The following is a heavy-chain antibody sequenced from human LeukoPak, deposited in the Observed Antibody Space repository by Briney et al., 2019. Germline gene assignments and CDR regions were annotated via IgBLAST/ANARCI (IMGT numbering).Heavy chain of an antibody. CDR1: GFTFSSYG. Sequence: GGSLRLSCAASGFTFSSYGMRWVRQAPGKGLEWVAVISYDGSNKYYADSVKGRFTISRDNSKNTLYLQMNSLRAEDTAVYYCAKGQLRYFDPLDYWGQGTLVTVSS. CDR2: ISYDGSNK. D-gene: IGHD3-9*01. CDR3: AKGQLRYFDPLDY. V-gene: IGHV3-30*18. J-gene: IGHJ4*02.